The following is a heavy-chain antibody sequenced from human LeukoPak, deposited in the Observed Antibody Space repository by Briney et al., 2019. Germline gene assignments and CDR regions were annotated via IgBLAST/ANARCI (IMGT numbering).Heavy chain of an antibody. CDR2: ISWNSGSI. CDR1: GFTFDDYA. D-gene: IGHD6-19*01. CDR3: ARGGYSSSWGDFDY. J-gene: IGHJ4*02. Sequence: GRSLRLSCAASGFTFDDYAMHWVRQAPGKGLEWVSGISWNSGSIGYADSVKGRFTISRDNAKNSLYLQMNSLTADDTAFYYCARGGYSSSWGDFDYWGQGTLVTVSS. V-gene: IGHV3-9*01.